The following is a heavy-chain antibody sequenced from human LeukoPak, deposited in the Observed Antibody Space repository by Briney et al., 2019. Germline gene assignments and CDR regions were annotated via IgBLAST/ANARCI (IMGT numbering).Heavy chain of an antibody. CDR2: IWANGNDK. J-gene: IGHJ4*02. CDR1: AFIFSHYG. Sequence: GGSLRLSCAASAFIFSHYGMHWVRQVPGKGLEWVAVIWANGNDKYYIDSVKGRFTVSRDNSKNTLYLQMDSLRAEDTAVYYCARDADSRYSRFDYWGQGTLVTVSS. CDR3: ARDADSRYSRFDY. V-gene: IGHV3-33*01. D-gene: IGHD3-16*02.